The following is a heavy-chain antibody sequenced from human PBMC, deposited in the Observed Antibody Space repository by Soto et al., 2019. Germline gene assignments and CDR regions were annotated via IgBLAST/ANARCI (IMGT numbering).Heavy chain of an antibody. CDR1: GFTFSSYG. Sequence: GGSLRLSCAASGFTFSSYGMHWVRQAPGKGLEWVAVIWYDGSNKYYADSVKGRFTISRDNSKNTLYLQMNSLRAEDTAVYYCARDEAAIPVYYFDYWGQGTLVTVSS. J-gene: IGHJ4*02. D-gene: IGHD2-2*01. CDR2: IWYDGSNK. V-gene: IGHV3-33*01. CDR3: ARDEAAIPVYYFDY.